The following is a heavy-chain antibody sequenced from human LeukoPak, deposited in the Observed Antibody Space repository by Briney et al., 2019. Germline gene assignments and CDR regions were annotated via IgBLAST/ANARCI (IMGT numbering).Heavy chain of an antibody. CDR3: ARGEVYYDSSGYLEDY. V-gene: IGHV1-18*01. D-gene: IGHD3-22*01. Sequence: ASVKVSCKASGYTFTSYGIGWVRQAPGQGLEWMGWISTYNGKRNYAQKFQGRVTMTRDTSISTAYMELSRLRSDDTAVYYCARGEVYYDSSGYLEDYWGQGTLVTVSS. J-gene: IGHJ4*02. CDR2: ISTYNGKR. CDR1: GYTFTSYG.